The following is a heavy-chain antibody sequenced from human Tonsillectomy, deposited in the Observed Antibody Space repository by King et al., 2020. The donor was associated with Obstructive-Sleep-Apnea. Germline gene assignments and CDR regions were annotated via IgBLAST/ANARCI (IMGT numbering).Heavy chain of an antibody. CDR1: GFTFSSYW. CDR3: ARDRDCRSTSCFFGMDV. D-gene: IGHD2-2*01. CDR2: INSDGSTT. J-gene: IGHJ6*02. V-gene: IGHV3-74*01. Sequence: DVQLVESGGGLLQPGGSLRLSCAASGFTFSSYWMHWVRQAPGKGLVWVSRINSDGSTTTYADSVKGRFTISRDNAKNTLHLQMSSLRAEDTAVYFCARDRDCRSTSCFFGMDVWGQGTTVTVSS.